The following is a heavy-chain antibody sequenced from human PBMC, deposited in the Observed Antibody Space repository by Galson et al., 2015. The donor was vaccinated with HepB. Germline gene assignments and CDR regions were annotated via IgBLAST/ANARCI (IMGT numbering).Heavy chain of an antibody. CDR2: TYYRSKWYN. V-gene: IGHV6-1*01. J-gene: IGHJ4*02. Sequence: CAISGDSVSSNGATWYWIRQSPSRGLEWLGRTYYRSKWYNDYAVSVKSRITINPDTSKNQFSLQLNSVTPEDTAVYYCARDSAARTAFDYWGQGTLVTVSS. CDR3: ARDSAARTAFDY. D-gene: IGHD6-6*01. CDR1: GDSVSSNGAT.